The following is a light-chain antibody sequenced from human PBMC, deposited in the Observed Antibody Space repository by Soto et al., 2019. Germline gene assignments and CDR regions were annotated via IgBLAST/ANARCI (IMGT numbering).Light chain of an antibody. V-gene: IGKV3-20*01. CDR2: GAS. Sequence: VLPQSPDTLSLSPGDRATLSCRASQSVRSTFLAWYQQKPGQAPRLLIYGASNRAAGIPERFSGSASGTGFTLTISRLEPDDSAVYYCQQYHDSPMNTFGQGTKLQIK. CDR3: QQYHDSPMNT. CDR1: QSVRSTF. J-gene: IGKJ2*01.